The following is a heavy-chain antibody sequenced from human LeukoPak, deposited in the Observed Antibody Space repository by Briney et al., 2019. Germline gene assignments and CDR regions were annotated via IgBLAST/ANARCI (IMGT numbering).Heavy chain of an antibody. J-gene: IGHJ4*02. CDR3: AKGGSYMGYDFDY. V-gene: IGHV3-23*01. D-gene: IGHD2-8*01. CDR1: GFTFSSYA. CDR2: ICGSGGST. Sequence: GGSLRLSCAASGFTFSSYAMSWVRQAPGKGLEWVSGICGSGGSTYYTDPVKGRFTISRDNSKNTLYLQMNSLRAEDTAVYYCAKGGSYMGYDFDYWGQGTLVTVSS.